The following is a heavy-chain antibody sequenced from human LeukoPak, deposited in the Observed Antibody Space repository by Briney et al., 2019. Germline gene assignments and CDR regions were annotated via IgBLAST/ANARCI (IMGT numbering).Heavy chain of an antibody. CDR3: AREENSYGYVPYYFDY. CDR1: GYTVTGYY. Sequence: ASVKVSCKASGYTVTGYYMHWVRQAPGQGLEWMGWINPDTGGTNYAQKFQGRVAMTRDTSISTAYMELRSLRSDDTAVYYCAREENSYGYVPYYFDYWGQGTLVTVSS. V-gene: IGHV1-2*02. J-gene: IGHJ4*02. CDR2: INPDTGGT. D-gene: IGHD5-18*01.